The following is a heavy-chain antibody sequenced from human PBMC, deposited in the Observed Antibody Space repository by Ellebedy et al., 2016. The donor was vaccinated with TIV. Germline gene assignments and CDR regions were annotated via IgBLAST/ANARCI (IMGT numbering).Heavy chain of an antibody. Sequence: GGSLRLSCAASGFTFSSYGMHWVRQAPGKGLEWVAAISYDRSEIYYADSVKGRFTISIDNSRNHFSLRLTSVTAADTATYYCASLPDYRVGFVDVPMVWGQWGQGTLVTVSS. CDR3: ASLPDYRVGFVDVPMVWGQ. J-gene: IGHJ4*02. D-gene: IGHD3-10*01. V-gene: IGHV3-33*05. CDR1: GFTFSSYG. CDR2: ISYDRSEI.